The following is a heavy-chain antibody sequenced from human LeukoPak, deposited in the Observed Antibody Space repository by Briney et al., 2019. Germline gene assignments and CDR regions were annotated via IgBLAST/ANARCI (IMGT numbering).Heavy chain of an antibody. V-gene: IGHV3-23*01. CDR1: GFTFSSYA. Sequence: PGGSLRLSCAASGFTFSSYAMSWVRQAPGKGLEFVSAIIGSGVSTDYADSVKGRFTISRDNSNHTLYLQMNRLRAEDTAVYYCAKGRANSGGGDAFDIWGQGTIVTVSS. J-gene: IGHJ3*02. CDR2: IIGSGVST. D-gene: IGHD1-26*01. CDR3: AKGRANSGGGDAFDI.